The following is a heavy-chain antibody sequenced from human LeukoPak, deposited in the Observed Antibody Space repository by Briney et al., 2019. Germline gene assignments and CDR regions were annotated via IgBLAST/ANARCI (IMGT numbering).Heavy chain of an antibody. CDR3: ARDQGDYRPFDP. CDR1: GGSISSYY. CDR2: IYYSGST. V-gene: IGHV4-59*01. Sequence: KPSETLSLTCTVSGGSISSYYWSWIRQPPGKGLEWIGYIYYSGSTNYNPSLKSRVTISVDTSKNQFSLKLSSVTAADTAVYYCARDQGDYRPFDPWGQGTLVTVSS. D-gene: IGHD4-11*01. J-gene: IGHJ5*02.